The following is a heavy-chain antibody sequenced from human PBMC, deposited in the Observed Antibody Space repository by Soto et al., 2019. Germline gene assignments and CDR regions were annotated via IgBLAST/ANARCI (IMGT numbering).Heavy chain of an antibody. CDR3: GRDLKVRGFIHSDYGMYV. CDR2: IYYGATT. CDR1: GGSITDYY. J-gene: IGHJ6*02. V-gene: IGHV4-59*01. Sequence: SETLSLTCAVSGGSITDYYWSWIRQPPGKGLERIGYIYYGATTNYNPSLKSRVTISVDTSRKHFSLKLSSVTAADTAVFFFGRDLKVRGFIHSDYGMYVWGRGTTVTVSS. D-gene: IGHD3-10*01.